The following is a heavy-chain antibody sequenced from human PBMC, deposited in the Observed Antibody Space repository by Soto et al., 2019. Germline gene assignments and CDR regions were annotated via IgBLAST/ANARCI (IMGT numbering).Heavy chain of an antibody. Sequence: PGGSLRLSCAASGFTFSSYSMNWVRQAPGKGLEWVSSISSSSSYMYHADSLKGRFTISRDNAKNSLYLQMNSLRAEDTAVYYCARDVERFDYWGQGTLVTVSS. CDR1: GFTFSSYS. CDR3: ARDVERFDY. V-gene: IGHV3-21*01. J-gene: IGHJ4*02. D-gene: IGHD1-1*01. CDR2: ISSSSSYM.